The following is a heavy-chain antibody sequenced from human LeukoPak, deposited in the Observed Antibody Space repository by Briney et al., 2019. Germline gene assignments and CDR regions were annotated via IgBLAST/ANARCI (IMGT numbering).Heavy chain of an antibody. CDR3: ATVGLVDSSGYYPKGFDY. CDR2: FDPEDGET. CDR1: GYTFTSYD. D-gene: IGHD3-22*01. Sequence: GASVKVSCKASGYTFTSYDINWVRQAPGKGLEWMGGFDPEDGETIYAQKFQGRVTMTEDTSTDTAYMELSSLRSEDTAVYYCATVGLVDSSGYYPKGFDYWGQGTLVTVSS. V-gene: IGHV1-24*01. J-gene: IGHJ4*02.